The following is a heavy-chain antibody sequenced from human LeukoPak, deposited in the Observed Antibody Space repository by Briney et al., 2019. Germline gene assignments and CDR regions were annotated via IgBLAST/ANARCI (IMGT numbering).Heavy chain of an antibody. CDR1: GFTFSSYA. CDR3: ARARGVDY. V-gene: IGHV3-48*02. Sequence: PGGSLRLSCVASGFTFSSYAMNWVRQAPGKGLEWVSSISSTSNTIYYADSVEGRFTISRDNAKNSLYLQMNSLRDEDTAVYYCARARGVDYWGQGTLVTVAS. J-gene: IGHJ4*02. CDR2: ISSTSNTI.